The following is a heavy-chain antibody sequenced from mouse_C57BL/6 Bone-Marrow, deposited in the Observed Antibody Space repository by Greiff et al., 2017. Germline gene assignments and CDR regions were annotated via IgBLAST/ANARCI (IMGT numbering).Heavy chain of an antibody. CDR1: GYTFTDYY. CDR2: INPYNGGT. CDR3: ARWLLWYFDV. V-gene: IGHV1-19*01. D-gene: IGHD2-3*01. J-gene: IGHJ1*03. Sequence: SGPVLVKPGASVKMSCKASGYTFTDYYMNWVKQSHGKSLEWIGVINPYNGGTSYNQKFKGKATLTVDKSSSTAYMELNSLTSEDSAVYYCARWLLWYFDVWGTGTTVTVSS.